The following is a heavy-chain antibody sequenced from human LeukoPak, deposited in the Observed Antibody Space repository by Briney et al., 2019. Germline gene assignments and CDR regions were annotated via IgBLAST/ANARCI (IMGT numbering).Heavy chain of an antibody. V-gene: IGHV4-59*01. CDR1: DDSITMYY. CDR2: VDHTGST. CDR3: ARGRVSSSTWYSTYYNYFYMDV. Sequence: PETLSLTCSVSDDSITMYYWTWIRQPPGKGLEWIGYVDHTGSTNFNPSLNGRVSISRDTTKNLFSLRLRSVTAADTAVYFCARGRVSSSTWYSTYYNYFYMDVWGKGTTVTVSS. J-gene: IGHJ6*03. D-gene: IGHD1-1*01.